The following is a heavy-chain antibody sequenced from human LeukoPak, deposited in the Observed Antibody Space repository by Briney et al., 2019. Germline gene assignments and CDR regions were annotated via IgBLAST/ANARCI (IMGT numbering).Heavy chain of an antibody. D-gene: IGHD3-10*01. CDR3: AKDRGSGDSAVDY. V-gene: IGHV3-53*05. CDR1: GFTVSSNY. CDR2: IYSGGST. J-gene: IGHJ4*02. Sequence: GGSLRLSCAASGFTVSSNYMSWVRQAPGKGLEWVSVIYSGGSTYYADSVKGRFTISRDNSKNTLYLQMNSLRAEDTAVYYCAKDRGSGDSAVDYWGQGTLVTVSS.